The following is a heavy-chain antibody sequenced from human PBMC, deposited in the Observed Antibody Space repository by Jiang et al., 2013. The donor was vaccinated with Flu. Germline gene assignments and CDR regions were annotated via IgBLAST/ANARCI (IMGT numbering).Heavy chain of an antibody. Sequence: ASGYTFTSYGISWVRQAPGQGLEWMGWISAYNGNTNYAQKLQGRVTMTTDTSTSTAYMELRSLRSDDTAVYYCARDTIFGVVTHYYYGMDVWGQGTTVTVSS. CDR3: ARDTIFGVVTHYYYGMDV. D-gene: IGHD3-3*01. V-gene: IGHV1-18*01. CDR2: ISAYNGNT. CDR1: GYTFTSYG. J-gene: IGHJ6*02.